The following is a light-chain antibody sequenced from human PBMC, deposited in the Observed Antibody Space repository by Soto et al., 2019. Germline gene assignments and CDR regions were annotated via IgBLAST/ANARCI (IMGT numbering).Light chain of an antibody. CDR3: SSYTSSRGV. CDR1: SSDVGGYNY. V-gene: IGLV2-14*01. CDR2: DVS. J-gene: IGLJ1*01. Sequence: QSALTQPDSVSGSPGQSITISCTGTSSDVGGYNYVSWYQQHPGKAPKLMIYDVSNRPSGVSNRFSGSKSGNTASLTISGLQAEDEADYYCSSYTSSRGVFGTGTKLTVL.